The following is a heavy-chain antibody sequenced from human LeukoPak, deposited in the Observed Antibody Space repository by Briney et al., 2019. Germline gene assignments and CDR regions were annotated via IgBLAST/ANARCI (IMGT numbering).Heavy chain of an antibody. V-gene: IGHV4-34*01. CDR3: AREDRISDAFDI. CDR1: GGSFSGYY. Sequence: SETLSLTCAVYGGSFSGYYWSWIRQPPGKGLEWIGEINHSGSTNYNPSLKSRVTISVDTSKNQFSLKLSSVTAADTAVYYCAREDRISDAFDIWGQGTMVTVSS. CDR2: INHSGST. J-gene: IGHJ3*02. D-gene: IGHD3-10*01.